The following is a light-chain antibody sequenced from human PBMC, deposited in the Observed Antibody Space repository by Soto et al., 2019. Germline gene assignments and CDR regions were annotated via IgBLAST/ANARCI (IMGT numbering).Light chain of an antibody. CDR1: QSVSSY. Sequence: EIVLTQSPVTLSLSPGERATLSCRANQSVSSYLAWYQQKPGQAPKLLIYDASNRATGIPARFSGSGSGTDFTLTISSLEPEDFAVYYCQHRSNWPVTFGPGTKVDVK. J-gene: IGKJ3*01. V-gene: IGKV3-11*01. CDR2: DAS. CDR3: QHRSNWPVT.